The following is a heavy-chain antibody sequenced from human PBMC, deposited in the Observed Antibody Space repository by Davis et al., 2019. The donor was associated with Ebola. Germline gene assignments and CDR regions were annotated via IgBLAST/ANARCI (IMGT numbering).Heavy chain of an antibody. CDR1: GYTFTSYG. CDR2: ISAYNGNT. V-gene: IGHV1-18*01. J-gene: IGHJ4*02. CDR3: ARGRRSDVYGGYSDY. D-gene: IGHD2-8*01. Sequence: ASVKVSCKASGYTFTSYGISWVRQAPGQGLEWMGWISAYNGNTNYAQKLQGRVTMTTDTSTSTAYMELRSLRSDDTAVYYCARGRRSDVYGGYSDYWGQGTLVTVSS.